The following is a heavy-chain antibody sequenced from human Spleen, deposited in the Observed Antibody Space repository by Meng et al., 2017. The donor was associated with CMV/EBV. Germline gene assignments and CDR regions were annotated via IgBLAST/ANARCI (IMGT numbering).Heavy chain of an antibody. CDR1: GYTFPGYF. Sequence: CQASGYTFPGYFVHWVRQAPEQGLEWMGWNSPYSGVTRFAQKFKGRVTMTTDMSIHTAYMQLSSLTFDDTAVYYCARSYSGSSWFDYWGQGTLVTVSS. D-gene: IGHD6-13*01. CDR3: ARSYSGSSWFDY. J-gene: IGHJ5*01. CDR2: NSPYSGVT. V-gene: IGHV1-2*02.